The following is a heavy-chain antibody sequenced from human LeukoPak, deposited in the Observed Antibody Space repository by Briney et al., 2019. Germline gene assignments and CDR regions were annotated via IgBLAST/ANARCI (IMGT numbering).Heavy chain of an antibody. Sequence: GGSLRLSCAASGFTVSSNYMSWVRQAPGKGLEWVAVISYDGSNKYYADSVKDRFTISRDNSKNTLYLQMNSLRAEDTAVYYCASPAVTAGPYYYYYYMDVWGKGTTVTVSS. CDR1: GFTVSSNY. CDR3: ASPAVTAGPYYYYYYMDV. CDR2: ISYDGSNK. V-gene: IGHV3-30*03. J-gene: IGHJ6*03. D-gene: IGHD4-17*01.